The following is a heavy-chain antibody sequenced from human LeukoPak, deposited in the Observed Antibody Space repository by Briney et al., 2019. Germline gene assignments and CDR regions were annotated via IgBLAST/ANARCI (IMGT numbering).Heavy chain of an antibody. D-gene: IGHD1-7*01. Sequence: SETLSLTCAVHGGSFSGYYWSWIRQPPGKGLEWIGEINHSGSTNYNPSLKSRVTISVDTSKNQFSLKLSSVTAADTAVYYCARGAPYNWNYGFTYFDLWGRGTLVTVSS. CDR1: GGSFSGYY. V-gene: IGHV4-34*01. CDR3: ARGAPYNWNYGFTYFDL. J-gene: IGHJ2*01. CDR2: INHSGST.